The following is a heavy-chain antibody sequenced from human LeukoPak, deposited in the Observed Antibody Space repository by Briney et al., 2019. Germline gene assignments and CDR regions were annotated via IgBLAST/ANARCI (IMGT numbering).Heavy chain of an antibody. Sequence: ASVKVSCKASGYTFSNYNINWVRQATGQGLEWMGWISAYNGNTNYAQKLQGRVTMTTDTSTSTAYMELRSLRSDDTAVYYCARPKNYGDYAPNAFDIWGQGTMVTVSS. V-gene: IGHV1-18*01. D-gene: IGHD4-17*01. CDR1: GYTFSNYN. CDR2: ISAYNGNT. CDR3: ARPKNYGDYAPNAFDI. J-gene: IGHJ3*02.